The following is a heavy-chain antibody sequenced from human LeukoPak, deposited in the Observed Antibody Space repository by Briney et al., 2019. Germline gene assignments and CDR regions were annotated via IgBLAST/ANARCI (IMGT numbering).Heavy chain of an antibody. CDR2: IIPILGIA. CDR1: GGTFSSYT. CDR3: AREGDMTPFDY. V-gene: IGHV1-69*04. J-gene: IGHJ4*02. Sequence: GASVKVSCKAFGGTFSSYTISWVRQAPGQGLEWMGRIIPILGIANYAQKFQGRVTITADKSTSTAYMELSSLRSEDTAVYYCAREGDMTPFDYWGQGTLVTVSS.